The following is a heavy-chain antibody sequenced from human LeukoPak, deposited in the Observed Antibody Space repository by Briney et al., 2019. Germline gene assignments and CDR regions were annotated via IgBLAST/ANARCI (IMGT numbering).Heavy chain of an antibody. CDR3: STGSGHAFDI. D-gene: IGHD3-10*01. CDR2: INSDGSST. Sequence: GGSLRLSCAASGFTFSSYWMHWVRQVPGKGLVWVSRINSDGSSTSYADSVKGRFTISRDNAKNTLYVQMNSLRAEDTAGYYCSTGSGHAFDIWGRGTMVTVSS. J-gene: IGHJ3*02. V-gene: IGHV3-74*01. CDR1: GFTFSSYW.